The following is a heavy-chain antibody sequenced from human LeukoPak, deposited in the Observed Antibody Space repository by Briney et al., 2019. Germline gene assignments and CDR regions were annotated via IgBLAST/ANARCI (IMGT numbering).Heavy chain of an antibody. V-gene: IGHV4-59*08. D-gene: IGHD3-16*01. CDR1: GGSISSYY. Sequence: SETLSLTCTVSGGSISSYYWSWIRQPPGKGLEWIGYISYSGSTNYNPSLTSRVTISLDTSRNQFSLELSSVTAADTAVYYCARPPYGGNFDYWGQGTLVSVSS. CDR2: ISYSGST. CDR3: ARPPYGGNFDY. J-gene: IGHJ4*02.